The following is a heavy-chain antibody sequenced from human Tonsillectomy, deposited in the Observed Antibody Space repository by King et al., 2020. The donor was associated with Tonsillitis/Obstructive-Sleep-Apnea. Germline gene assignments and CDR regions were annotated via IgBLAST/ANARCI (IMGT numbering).Heavy chain of an antibody. CDR2: INHSGST. CDR1: GGSVSGYY. V-gene: IGHV4-34*01. D-gene: IGHD4-17*01. Sequence: VQLQQWGAGLLKPSETLSLTCAVYGGSVSGYYWSWIRQPPGKGLEGIGEINHSGSTNYNPSLKSRVTISVDTPKKQLSLKLSSVTAADTAVYYCARGDHYGDYQGAFEIWGQGTMVTVSS. CDR3: ARGDHYGDYQGAFEI. J-gene: IGHJ3*02.